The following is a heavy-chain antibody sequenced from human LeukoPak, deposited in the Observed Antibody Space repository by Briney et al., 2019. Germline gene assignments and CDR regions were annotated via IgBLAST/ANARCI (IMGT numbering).Heavy chain of an antibody. CDR3: ARVHGLRWFPHFDY. V-gene: IGHV1-18*01. J-gene: IGHJ4*02. Sequence: ASVKVSCKASGYTFTSYGISWVRQAPGQGLEWMGRISAYNGNTNYAQKLQGRVTMTTDTSTSTAYMELRSLRSDDTAVYYCARVHGLRWFPHFDYWGQGTLVTVSS. CDR1: GYTFTSYG. CDR2: ISAYNGNT. D-gene: IGHD4-23*01.